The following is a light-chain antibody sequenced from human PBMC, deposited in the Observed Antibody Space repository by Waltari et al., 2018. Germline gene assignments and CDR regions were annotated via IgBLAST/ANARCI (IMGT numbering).Light chain of an antibody. J-gene: IGKJ5*01. Sequence: DIQVTQSPSSLSASVGDRVTITCRTSQSISTSLNWYQQKPGKPPKLLIFAASALQSGVSSRFSGSGSGTHFTLNISRVEAEDVGVYYCMQALQTPITFGQGTRLEIK. CDR2: AAS. V-gene: IGKV1-39*01. CDR3: MQALQTPIT. CDR1: QSISTS.